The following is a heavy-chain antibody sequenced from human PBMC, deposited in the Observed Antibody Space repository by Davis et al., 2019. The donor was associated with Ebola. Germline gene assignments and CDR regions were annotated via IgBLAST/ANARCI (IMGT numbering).Heavy chain of an antibody. CDR1: GYTFTGYY. CDR3: ARLTVTPIIGAFDI. D-gene: IGHD4-17*01. V-gene: IGHV1-2*06. CDR2: INPNSGGT. J-gene: IGHJ3*02. Sequence: AASVTVSRKASGYTFTGYYMHWVRQAPGQGLEWMGRINPNSGGTNYAQKFQGRVTMTRDTSISTAYMELSRLRSDDTAVYYCARLTVTPIIGAFDIWGQGTMVTVSS.